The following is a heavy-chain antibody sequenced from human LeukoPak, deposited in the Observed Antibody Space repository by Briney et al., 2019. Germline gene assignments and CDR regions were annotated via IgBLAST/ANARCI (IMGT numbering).Heavy chain of an antibody. CDR3: AKQPLWFGELSTSPLDY. CDR2: IRYDGSNK. CDR1: GFTFSSYG. J-gene: IGHJ4*02. V-gene: IGHV3-30*02. D-gene: IGHD3-10*01. Sequence: GGSLRLSCAASGFTFSSYGMHWVRQAPGKGLEWVAFIRYDGSNKYYADSVKGRFTISRDNSKNTLYLQMNSLRAEDTAVYYCAKQPLWFGELSTSPLDYWGQGTLVTVSS.